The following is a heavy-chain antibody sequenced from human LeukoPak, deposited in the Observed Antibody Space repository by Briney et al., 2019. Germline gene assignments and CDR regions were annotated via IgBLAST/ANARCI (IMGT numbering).Heavy chain of an antibody. V-gene: IGHV3-74*01. CDR1: GFTFSSYG. Sequence: PGGSLRLSCAASGFTFSSYGMHWVRQAPGKELEWVARINSDGRTTVYADSVRGRFAISRDNAKNTLYLQMNSLRAEDTAVYYCTSDSPDYGMDVWGQGTTVIVSS. J-gene: IGHJ6*02. CDR3: TSDSPDYGMDV. CDR2: INSDGRTT.